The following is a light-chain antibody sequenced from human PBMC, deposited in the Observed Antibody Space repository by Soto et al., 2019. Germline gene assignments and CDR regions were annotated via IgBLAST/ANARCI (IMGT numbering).Light chain of an antibody. CDR2: DVF. CDR3: QQYNSWTLR. Sequence: EIVLTQSPGTLSLSPGERATLSCRASQSVSNNELAWYQQKPRKAPRLVIYDVFTRATVVPTRISGSGSGTEFTLTISSLQSEDFAVYSSQQYNSWTLRFGGGTTVDIK. CDR1: QSVSNN. J-gene: IGKJ4*01. V-gene: IGKV3D-15*01.